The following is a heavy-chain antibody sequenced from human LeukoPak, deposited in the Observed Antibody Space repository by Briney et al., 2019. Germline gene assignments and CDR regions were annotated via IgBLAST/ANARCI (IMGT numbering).Heavy chain of an antibody. V-gene: IGHV1-69*05. CDR1: GYTFTSYG. J-gene: IGHJ3*02. D-gene: IGHD2-2*01. CDR3: ARGYCSSTSCPIVDAFDI. CDR2: IIPIFDTA. Sequence: ASVKVSCKASGYTFTSYGISWVRQAPGQGLEWMGGIIPIFDTANYAQKFQGRVTITTDESTSTAYMELSSLRSEDTAVYYCARGYCSSTSCPIVDAFDIWGQGTMVTVSS.